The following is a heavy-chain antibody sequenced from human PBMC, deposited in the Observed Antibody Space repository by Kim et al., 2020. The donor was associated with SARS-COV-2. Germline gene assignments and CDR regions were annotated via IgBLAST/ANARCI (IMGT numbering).Heavy chain of an antibody. Sequence: VGSLRLSCAASGFIFSDSGMHWVRQSPGKGLEWVAVIWFDGSNKWYADSVKGRFTISRDNSKNMVYLQMNSLRVEDTAVYYCARVLMTGDLSFDYWGQGT. CDR1: GFIFSDSG. CDR3: ARVLMTGDLSFDY. D-gene: IGHD3-10*01. CDR2: IWFDGSNK. J-gene: IGHJ4*02. V-gene: IGHV3-33*01.